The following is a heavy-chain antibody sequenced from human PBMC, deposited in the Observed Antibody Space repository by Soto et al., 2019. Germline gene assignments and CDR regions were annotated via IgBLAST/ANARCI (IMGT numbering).Heavy chain of an antibody. D-gene: IGHD2-15*01. V-gene: IGHV4-59*12. J-gene: IGHJ5*02. CDR2: IYYSGYT. Sequence: SETLSLTCTVSGGSISSYYWSWIRQPPGKGLEWIGYIYYSGYTSYNPSLKSRVTISVDTSKNQFSLKLTSVTAADTAVYYCARDLVAGAATPPNWFDPWGQGTLVTVSS. CDR1: GGSISSYY. CDR3: ARDLVAGAATPPNWFDP.